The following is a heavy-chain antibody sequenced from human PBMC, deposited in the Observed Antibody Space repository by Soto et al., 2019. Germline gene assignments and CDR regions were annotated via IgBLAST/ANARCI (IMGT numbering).Heavy chain of an antibody. D-gene: IGHD5-18*01. V-gene: IGHV4-34*01. Sequence: SETLSLTCAVYGGSFSGYYWSWIRQPPGKGLEWIGEINHSGSTNYNPSLKSRVTISVDTSKNQFSLKLSSVTAADTAVYYRARAGGIQLWFALGYGMDVWGQGTTVTVSS. J-gene: IGHJ6*02. CDR1: GGSFSGYY. CDR2: INHSGST. CDR3: ARAGGIQLWFALGYGMDV.